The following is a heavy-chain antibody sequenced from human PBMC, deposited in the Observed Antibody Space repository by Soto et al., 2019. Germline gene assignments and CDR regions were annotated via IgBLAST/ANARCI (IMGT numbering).Heavy chain of an antibody. Sequence: QVKLVQSGAEVKKPGSSVKVSCKASGGTFSTYTITWVRQAPGQGLEWMGRIIPIIGIINYAQKFQGRVTISADKFTGTAYMELTGLRSDVTAVYYCAGDPDSHYNDSHASSYPWGQGTLVTVSS. D-gene: IGHD4-4*01. CDR1: GGTFSTYT. CDR3: AGDPDSHYNDSHASSYP. V-gene: IGHV1-69*08. CDR2: IIPIIGII. J-gene: IGHJ5*02.